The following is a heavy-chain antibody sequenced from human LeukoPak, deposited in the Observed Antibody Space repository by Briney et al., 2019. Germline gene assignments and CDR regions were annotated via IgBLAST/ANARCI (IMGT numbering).Heavy chain of an antibody. V-gene: IGHV1-18*01. J-gene: IGHJ4*02. Sequence: VASVKVSCKASGYTFTSYGISWVRQAPGQGLEWMGWISAYNGNTNYVQKLQGRVTMTTDTSTSTAYMELRSLRSDDTAVYYCAVAAVSHPFDYWGQGTLVTVSS. D-gene: IGHD6-13*01. CDR1: GYTFTSYG. CDR2: ISAYNGNT. CDR3: AVAAVSHPFDY.